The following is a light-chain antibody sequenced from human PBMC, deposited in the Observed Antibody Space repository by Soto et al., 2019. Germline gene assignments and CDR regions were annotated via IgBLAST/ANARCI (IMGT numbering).Light chain of an antibody. Sequence: DIQLTQSPSTLSASVGYRVTITCRASQSVSSWLAWYQQKPGKAPKLLIYAASSLQSGVPYRFSGSGFGTDLNLTISRLQPEDSAIYYCQQADTFPITFGQGTRLEIK. V-gene: IGKV1-12*01. CDR3: QQADTFPIT. J-gene: IGKJ5*01. CDR1: QSVSSW. CDR2: AAS.